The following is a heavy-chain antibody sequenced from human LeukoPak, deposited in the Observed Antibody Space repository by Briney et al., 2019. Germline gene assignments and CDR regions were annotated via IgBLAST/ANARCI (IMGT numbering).Heavy chain of an antibody. CDR1: GYTFTTYD. CDR3: ARIAAPGNRRLNF. CDR2: MNPNSGNT. Sequence: GASVKVSCEASGYTFTTYDINWVRQAVGQGLEWMGWMNPNSGNTGNAQKFQGRVTMTRNTSISTAYMELTSLTSEDTAVYFCARIAAPGNRRLNFWGQGTLVTVSS. D-gene: IGHD6-13*01. J-gene: IGHJ4*02. V-gene: IGHV1-8*01.